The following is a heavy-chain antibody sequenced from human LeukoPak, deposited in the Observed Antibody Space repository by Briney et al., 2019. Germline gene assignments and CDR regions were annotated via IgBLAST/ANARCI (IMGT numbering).Heavy chain of an antibody. CDR3: ARVLPVPYLLDS. CDR1: GHSTTRGYY. V-gene: IGHV4-38-2*01. CDR2: FFQSQKS. D-gene: IGHD3-10*02. J-gene: IGHJ4*02. Sequence: SETLSLTCDISGHSTTRGYYWAWFRQPPGKGPEWIATFFQSQKSFYNASLESRVIMSLDTSKSQFSLNLTSVTAADTAVYYCARVLPVPYLLDSWGQGTHVTVSS.